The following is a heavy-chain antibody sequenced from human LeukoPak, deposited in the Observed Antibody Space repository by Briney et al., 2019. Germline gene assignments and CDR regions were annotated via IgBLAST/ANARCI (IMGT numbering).Heavy chain of an antibody. D-gene: IGHD1-26*01. CDR2: ISGSGGST. Sequence: GGSLRLSCAAPGFTFSSYAMSWVRQAPGKGLEWVSAISGSGGSTYYTDSVKGRFAISGDNSKNTLYLQMNSLRAEDTAVYYCARDQMARVGAKIPGYWGQGTLVTVSS. J-gene: IGHJ4*02. CDR3: ARDQMARVGAKIPGY. CDR1: GFTFSSYA. V-gene: IGHV3-23*01.